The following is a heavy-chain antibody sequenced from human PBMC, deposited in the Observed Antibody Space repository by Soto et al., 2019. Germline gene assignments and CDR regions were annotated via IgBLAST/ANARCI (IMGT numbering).Heavy chain of an antibody. CDR3: ARDPQVRGYCSSTSCYKGGAFDI. J-gene: IGHJ3*02. Sequence: TLSLTCTVSGGSISSGGYYWSWIRQHPGKGLEWIGYIYYSGSTYYNPSLKSRVTISVDTSKNQFSLKLSSVTAADTAVYYCARDPQVRGYCSSTSCYKGGAFDIWGQGTMVTVSS. V-gene: IGHV4-31*03. D-gene: IGHD2-2*02. CDR2: IYYSGST. CDR1: GGSISSGGYY.